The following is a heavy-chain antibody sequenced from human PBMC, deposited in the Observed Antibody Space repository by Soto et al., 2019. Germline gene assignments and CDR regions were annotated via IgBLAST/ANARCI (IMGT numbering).Heavy chain of an antibody. CDR1: GGSISSYY. V-gene: IGHV4-59*08. Sequence: PSETLSLTCTGSGGSISSYYWSWIRQPPGKGLEWIGYIYYSGSTNCNPSLKSRVTISVDTSKNQFSLKLSSVTAADTAVYYCARHSMGELSTDYFDYWGQGTLVTAPQ. D-gene: IGHD3-16*02. CDR3: ARHSMGELSTDYFDY. CDR2: IYYSGST. J-gene: IGHJ4*02.